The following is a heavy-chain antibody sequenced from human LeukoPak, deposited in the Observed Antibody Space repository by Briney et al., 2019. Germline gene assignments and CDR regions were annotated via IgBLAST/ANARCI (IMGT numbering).Heavy chain of an antibody. V-gene: IGHV1-69*04. CDR3: ARRRDGSGSYGYYYYMDV. D-gene: IGHD3-10*01. J-gene: IGHJ6*03. Sequence: SVKVSCKSSGYTFTNFDINWVRQATGQGLEWMGRIIPILGIANYAQKFQGRVTITADKSTSTAYMELSSLRSEDTAVYYCARRRDGSGSYGYYYYMDVWGKGTTVTVSS. CDR2: IIPILGIA. CDR1: GYTFTNFD.